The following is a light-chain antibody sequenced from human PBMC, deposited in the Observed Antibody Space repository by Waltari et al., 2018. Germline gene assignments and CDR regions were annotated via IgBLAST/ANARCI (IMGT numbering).Light chain of an antibody. CDR3: QSADSTSSFYL. CDR2: KDT. V-gene: IGLV3-25*03. J-gene: IGLJ1*01. Sequence: SADLRQPPSVSVSPGQTATITCSGESCLKQYAYWHQHKPGQAPVQVIYKDTERPSGIPERFSGSSSGTTVTLTIRGVQAEDEAVYYCQSADSTSSFYLFGAGTRVSV. CDR1: SCLKQY.